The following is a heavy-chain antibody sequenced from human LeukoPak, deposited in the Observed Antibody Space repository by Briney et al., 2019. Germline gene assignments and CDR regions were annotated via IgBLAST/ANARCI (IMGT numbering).Heavy chain of an antibody. D-gene: IGHD1-26*01. CDR1: GFTFGSYW. CDR2: INRDERAT. CDR3: VRDHPGSGTYLPRYQFVY. Sequence: PGGSPRLSCAASGFTFGSYWMHWVRQAPGKGLVWVSRINRDERATTYAYSVKGRFTISRDNAKSTLYLKMNSLRVEDTAVYYCVRDHPGSGTYLPRYQFVYWGQGALFTVSS. J-gene: IGHJ4*02. V-gene: IGHV3-74*01.